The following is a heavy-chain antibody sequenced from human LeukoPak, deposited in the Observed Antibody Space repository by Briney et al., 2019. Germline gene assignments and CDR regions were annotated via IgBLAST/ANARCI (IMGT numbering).Heavy chain of an antibody. Sequence: PGGSLRLSCAASGFTFCSNWMHWVRQAPGKGLVWVSRINEDGSTTNYADSVKGRSTIFRDNAKNTLYLQMNSLRAEDTALYYCAKAGVCSSTSCPRYYYYYYGMDVWGQGTTVTVSS. J-gene: IGHJ6*02. CDR3: AKAGVCSSTSCPRYYYYYYGMDV. CDR1: GFTFCSNW. V-gene: IGHV3-74*01. CDR2: INEDGSTT. D-gene: IGHD2-2*01.